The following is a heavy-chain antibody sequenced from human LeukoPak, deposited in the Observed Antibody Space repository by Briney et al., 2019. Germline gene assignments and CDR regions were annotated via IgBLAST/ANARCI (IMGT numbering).Heavy chain of an antibody. J-gene: IGHJ6*03. D-gene: IGHD6-13*01. Sequence: GGSLRLSCAASGFTFSDYYMSWIRQAPGKGLEWVSYISSSGSTIYYADSVKGRFTISRDNAKNSLYLQMNSLRAEDTAVYYCARGMAGSSWYTHYYYMDVWGKGTTVTVSS. CDR3: ARGMAGSSWYTHYYYMDV. CDR2: ISSSGSTI. CDR1: GFTFSDYY. V-gene: IGHV3-11*04.